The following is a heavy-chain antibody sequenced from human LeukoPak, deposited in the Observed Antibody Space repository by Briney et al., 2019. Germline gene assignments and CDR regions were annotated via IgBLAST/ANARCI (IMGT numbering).Heavy chain of an antibody. J-gene: IGHJ4*02. D-gene: IGHD6-13*01. CDR3: AKDRRRAAAGTNFDY. CDR1: GFTVSRNY. Sequence: GGSLRLSCVASGFTVSRNYMSWVRQAPGKGLEWVSILYSGGDTDYADSVKGRFTSSRDNSKSTVYLQMNSLRAEDTAVYYCAKDRRRAAAGTNFDYWGQGTLVTVSS. CDR2: LYSGGDT. V-gene: IGHV3-53*01.